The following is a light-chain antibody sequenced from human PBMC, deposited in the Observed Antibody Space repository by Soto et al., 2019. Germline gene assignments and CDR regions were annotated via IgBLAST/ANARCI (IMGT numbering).Light chain of an antibody. V-gene: IGKV3-20*01. CDR1: QSVSSN. CDR3: QHYGSSGT. CDR2: GAS. Sequence: ISLTQSPGSMSLSPGERATLSCSDSQSVSSNLAWYQQKPGQAARLLIYGASNRATGIPDRFSGSGSGTYFTLTISRLDPEDVAVYYCQHYGSSGTFGQGTKVDI. J-gene: IGKJ1*01.